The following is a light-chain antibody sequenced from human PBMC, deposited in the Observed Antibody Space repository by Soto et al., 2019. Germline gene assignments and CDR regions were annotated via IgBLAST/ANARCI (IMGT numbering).Light chain of an antibody. V-gene: IGLV2-11*01. CDR3: CSYAGSRIWL. Sequence: QSALTQPRSVSGSPGQSVTIPCAGSSSDVGGYDLVSWYQQYPGEVPKLIIYDVFKRPSGVPDRFSGSKSDNTASLTISGLQDDDEYDFYCCSYAGSRIWLFGGGTKLTVL. J-gene: IGLJ3*02. CDR2: DVF. CDR1: SSDVGGYDL.